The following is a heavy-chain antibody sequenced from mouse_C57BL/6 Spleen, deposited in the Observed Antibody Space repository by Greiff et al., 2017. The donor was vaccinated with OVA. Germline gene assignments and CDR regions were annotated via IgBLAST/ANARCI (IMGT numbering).Heavy chain of an antibody. J-gene: IGHJ3*01. Sequence: VQLQQSGAELVRPGASVKLSCTASGFNIKDDYMHWVKQRPEQGLEWIGWIDPENGDTEYASKFQGKATITADTSSNTAYLQLSSLTSEDTAVYSCTPNWEAWFAYWGQGTLVTVSA. CDR2: IDPENGDT. D-gene: IGHD4-1*02. CDR3: TPNWEAWFAY. CDR1: GFNIKDDY. V-gene: IGHV14-4*01.